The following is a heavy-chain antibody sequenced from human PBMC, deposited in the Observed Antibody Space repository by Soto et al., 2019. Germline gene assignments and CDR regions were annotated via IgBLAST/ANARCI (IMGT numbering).Heavy chain of an antibody. CDR1: GFTFSRNW. V-gene: IGHV3-7*05. CDR3: ARAVDGTFDY. D-gene: IGHD1-1*01. Sequence: GGSLRLSCVASGFTFSRNWMSWVRQAPGKGLEWVANVRQDGSQTYYVDSVRGRFTISRDNAKNSQDLQMNSLRVEDTAVYYCARAVDGTFDYWGHGTLVTVSS. J-gene: IGHJ4*01. CDR2: VRQDGSQT.